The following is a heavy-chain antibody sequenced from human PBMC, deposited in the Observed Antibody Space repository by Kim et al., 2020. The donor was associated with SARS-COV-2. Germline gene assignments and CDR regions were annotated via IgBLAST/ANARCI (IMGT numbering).Heavy chain of an antibody. D-gene: IGHD2-21*01. Sequence: SVKVSCKASGGPFSSYVINWVRQAPGQGLEWVGGIISVFYKTTYAEQFQGRLTITADGSTATSYMDLASLRAEDTAVYYCAAVALKGPPRKSSYYYYGMDVWGQGTTVIVSS. CDR3: AAVALKGPPRKSSYYYYGMDV. J-gene: IGHJ6*02. CDR2: IISVFYKT. V-gene: IGHV1-69*13. CDR1: GGPFSSYV.